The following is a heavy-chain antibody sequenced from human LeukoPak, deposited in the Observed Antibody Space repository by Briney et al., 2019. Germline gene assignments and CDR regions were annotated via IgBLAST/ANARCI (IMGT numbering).Heavy chain of an antibody. CDR2: IYSGGST. CDR3: AREAAAGSLMA. Sequence: GGSLRLSCAASGFTVSSNYMSWVRQAPGKGREWVSVIYSGGSTYYADSVKGRFTISRDNSKNTLYLQMNSLRAEDTAVYYCAREAAAGSLMAWGQGTLVTVSS. J-gene: IGHJ4*02. V-gene: IGHV3-53*01. CDR1: GFTVSSNY. D-gene: IGHD6-13*01.